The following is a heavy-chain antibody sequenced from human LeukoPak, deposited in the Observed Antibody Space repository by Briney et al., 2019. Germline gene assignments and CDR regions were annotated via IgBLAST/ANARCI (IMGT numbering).Heavy chain of an antibody. CDR2: IRYDGSNK. V-gene: IGHV3-30*02. J-gene: IGHJ6*02. CDR1: GFTFSSYG. CDR3: ARGPRSRGYSYALYYYGMDV. Sequence: GGSLRLSCAASGFTFSSYGMHWVRQAPGKGLEWVAFIRYDGSNKYYADSVKGRFTISRDNSKNTLYLQMNSLRAEDTAVYYCARGPRSRGYSYALYYYGMDVWGQGTTVTVSS. D-gene: IGHD5-18*01.